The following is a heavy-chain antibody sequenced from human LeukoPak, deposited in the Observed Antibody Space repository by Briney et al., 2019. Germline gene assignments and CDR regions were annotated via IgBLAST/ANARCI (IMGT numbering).Heavy chain of an antibody. Sequence: GGSLRLSCAASGFTFDDYGMSWVRQAPGKGLEWVSGINWNGGSTGYADSVKGRFTISRDNAKNSLYLQMNSLRAEDTALYYCARVPDPFIFSGSHIDYWGQGTLITVSS. V-gene: IGHV3-20*04. D-gene: IGHD1-26*01. CDR1: GFTFDDYG. J-gene: IGHJ4*02. CDR2: INWNGGST. CDR3: ARVPDPFIFSGSHIDY.